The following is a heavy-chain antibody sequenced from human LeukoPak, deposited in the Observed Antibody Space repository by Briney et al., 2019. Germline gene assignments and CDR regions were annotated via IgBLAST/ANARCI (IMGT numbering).Heavy chain of an antibody. D-gene: IGHD6-13*01. Sequence: GGSLRLSCAASGFTFSTFSMNWVRQAPGKGLEWVSSISSSSNYIYYADSVKGRFTVSRDNAKNSLYLQMNSLRAEDAAVYYCATDSSSWFAEYFQHWGQGTLVTVSS. CDR2: ISSSSNYI. J-gene: IGHJ1*01. CDR3: ATDSSSWFAEYFQH. V-gene: IGHV3-21*06. CDR1: GFTFSTFS.